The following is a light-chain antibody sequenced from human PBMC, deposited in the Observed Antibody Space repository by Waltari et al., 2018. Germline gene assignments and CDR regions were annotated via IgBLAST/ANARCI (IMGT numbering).Light chain of an antibody. CDR3: MQALRTPLA. V-gene: IGKV2-28*01. J-gene: IGKJ5*01. CDR1: QNLLHSYGHYR. CDR2: FAS. Sequence: TQSPPSLSVTPGEPASISCRSSQNLLHSYGHYRLDWYLQRTGQSPQLLIYFASRRASGVPDRFSGSGPGTNFTLEISRVEAEDVGVYYCMQALRTPLAFGQGTRLEIK.